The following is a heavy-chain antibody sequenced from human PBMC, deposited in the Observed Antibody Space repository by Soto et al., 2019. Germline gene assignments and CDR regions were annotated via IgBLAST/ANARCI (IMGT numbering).Heavy chain of an antibody. CDR1: GYSITTNNW. D-gene: IGHD4-17*01. CDR3: ARVVYGEYMKYFDS. Sequence: QVQLQESGPGLVKPSDTLSLSCVVSGYSITTNNWWGWVRQTPGKGLEWIVYTSHRGSTLYNPALSSRAACSVDTSTNQFFLHLRSVTAVDTAVYYCARVVYGEYMKYFDSWGQGTLVTVSS. V-gene: IGHV4-28*03. CDR2: TSHRGST. J-gene: IGHJ4*02.